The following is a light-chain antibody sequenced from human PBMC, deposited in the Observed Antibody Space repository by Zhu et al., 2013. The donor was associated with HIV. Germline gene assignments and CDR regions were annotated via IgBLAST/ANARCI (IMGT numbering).Light chain of an antibody. Sequence: QSALTQPASVSGSPGQSITISCTGTSSDIGNYNLVSWYQHHPGRAPKLIIYEITNRPSGVSSRFSGSKSGATASLTISGLQAEDEADYYCSSYTTLSTPYVFGTGTKVTVL. CDR2: EIT. J-gene: IGLJ1*01. V-gene: IGLV2-14*02. CDR3: SSYTTLSTPYV. CDR1: SSDIGNYNL.